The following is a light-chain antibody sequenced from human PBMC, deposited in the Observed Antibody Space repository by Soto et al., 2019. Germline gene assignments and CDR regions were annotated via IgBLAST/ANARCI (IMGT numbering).Light chain of an antibody. V-gene: IGLV2-14*01. CDR3: SSFTSSSTLYV. Sequence: QSVLTQPASVSGSPGQSITISCTGTSSDVGGYKYVSWYQQHPGKAPKLMIYEVNNRPSGVSNRFSGSKSGNTASLTVSGLQAEDEADYYCSSFTSSSTLYVFGTGTRSPS. CDR1: SSDVGGYKY. J-gene: IGLJ1*01. CDR2: EVN.